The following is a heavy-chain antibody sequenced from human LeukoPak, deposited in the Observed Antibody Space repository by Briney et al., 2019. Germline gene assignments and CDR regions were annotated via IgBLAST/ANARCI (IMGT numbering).Heavy chain of an antibody. CDR3: AKERPDPHDYYYYDMDV. D-gene: IGHD1-14*01. J-gene: IGHJ6*02. Sequence: GGSLRLSCAASGFTFSSYAMSWVRQAPGKGLEWVSGISGSGGSTYYADSVKGRFTISRDNSKNTLYLQMNSLRAEDTAVYYCAKERPDPHDYYYYDMDVWGQGTTVTVSS. CDR2: ISGSGGST. V-gene: IGHV3-23*01. CDR1: GFTFSSYA.